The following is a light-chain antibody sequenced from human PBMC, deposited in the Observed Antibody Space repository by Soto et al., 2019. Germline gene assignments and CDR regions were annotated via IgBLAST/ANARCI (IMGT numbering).Light chain of an antibody. V-gene: IGKV1-17*02. Sequence: DIQMTQSPSSLSASVGDRVTITCRASQDIGDNLGWFQQKPGKAPQRLIYAAASLQGGVPSRFRGSGSGTEFTLTINNLQPEDFATYYCLQHTYLGTFGQGTRVEI. CDR2: AAA. CDR1: QDIGDN. J-gene: IGKJ1*01. CDR3: LQHTYLGT.